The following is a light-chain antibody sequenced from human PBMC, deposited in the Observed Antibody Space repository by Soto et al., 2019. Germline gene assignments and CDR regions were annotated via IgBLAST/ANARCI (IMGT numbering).Light chain of an antibody. CDR3: RQYGRSLGFA. CDR2: GAS. V-gene: IGKV1-39*01. CDR1: QSISDY. J-gene: IGKJ4*01. Sequence: DIQLTQSPSSLSASVGDRVIITCRASQSISDYVNWFQQKPGRAPKLLIYGASSLQGGVPSRFSGSGSGTDFTLTISSLQPEDFAVYYCRQYGRSLGFAFGGGTKVEIK.